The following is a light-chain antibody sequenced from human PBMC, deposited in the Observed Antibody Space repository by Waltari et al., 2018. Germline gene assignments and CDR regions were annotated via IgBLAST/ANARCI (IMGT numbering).Light chain of an antibody. V-gene: IGKV1-5*03. Sequence: IQLTQSPSTLSASDGVTLTITCRATQNIDRWLTWYQQKPGKHPNILTSQSSSLESRVPSRFGGSESGTYFTHTINNLQPSDYATYYGQQYDNNSPRTFGGGTRVNLK. CDR3: QQYDNNSPRT. CDR1: QNIDRW. J-gene: IGKJ4*02. CDR2: QSS.